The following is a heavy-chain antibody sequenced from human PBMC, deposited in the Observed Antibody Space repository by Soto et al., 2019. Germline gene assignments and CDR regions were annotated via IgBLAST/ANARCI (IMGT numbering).Heavy chain of an antibody. Sequence: ASVKGSCKASGYTFTSYGISWVRQAPGQGLEWMGWISAYNGNTNYAQKLQGRVTMTTDTSTSTAYMELRSLRSDDTAVYYCARSSGYDQKYYYYYMDVWGKGTTVTVSS. V-gene: IGHV1-18*01. CDR2: ISAYNGNT. CDR3: ARSSGYDQKYYYYYMDV. D-gene: IGHD5-12*01. CDR1: GYTFTSYG. J-gene: IGHJ6*03.